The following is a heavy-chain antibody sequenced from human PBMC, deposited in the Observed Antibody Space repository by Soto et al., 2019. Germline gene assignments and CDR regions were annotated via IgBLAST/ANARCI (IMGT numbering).Heavy chain of an antibody. Sequence: QVQLVQSGAEVKKPGASVQVSCKASGYSFATYGFTWVRQAPGQGLESVGWISAHNGDTHYSQKFQGRVTLTTDTATNTGYMELRSLTSDDTAVYFCATEPIYYNDGSGYYPLGHWGQGTLVTVSS. J-gene: IGHJ4*02. D-gene: IGHD3-22*01. CDR2: ISAHNGDT. CDR1: GYSFATYG. CDR3: ATEPIYYNDGSGYYPLGH. V-gene: IGHV1-18*04.